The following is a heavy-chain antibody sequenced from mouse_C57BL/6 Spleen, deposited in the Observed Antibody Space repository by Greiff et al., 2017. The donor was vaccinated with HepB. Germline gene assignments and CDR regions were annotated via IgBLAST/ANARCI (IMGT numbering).Heavy chain of an antibody. CDR2: ISYDGSN. J-gene: IGHJ2*01. V-gene: IGHV3-6*01. CDR1: GYSITSGYY. Sequence: EVQLQESGPGLVKPSQSLSLTCSVTGYSITSGYYWNWIRQFPGNKLEWMGYISYDGSNNYNPSLKNRISITRDPSKNQFFLKLNSVTTEDTATYYCASLYYYGSFYYFDYWGQSTTLTVSS. CDR3: ASLYYYGSFYYFDY. D-gene: IGHD1-1*01.